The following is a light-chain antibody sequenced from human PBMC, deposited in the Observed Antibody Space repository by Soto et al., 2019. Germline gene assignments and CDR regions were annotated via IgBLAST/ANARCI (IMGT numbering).Light chain of an antibody. CDR2: WAS. V-gene: IGKV4-1*01. J-gene: IGKJ5*01. CDR1: QSVLYSSNNKNY. Sequence: DIVMTQSPDSLAVSLGERATINCKSSQSVLYSSNNKNYLAWYQQKPGQPPKLLIYWASTRESGVPDRFSGSGSGTDLTLTISSLQAEDVAVYYCQQYYSTPHFGQGTRLEIK. CDR3: QQYYSTPH.